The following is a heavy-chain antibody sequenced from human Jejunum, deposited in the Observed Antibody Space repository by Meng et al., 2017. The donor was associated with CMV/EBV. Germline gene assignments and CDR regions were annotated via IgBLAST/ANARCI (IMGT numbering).Heavy chain of an antibody. Sequence: SGGSFSNYYWSWIRQSPGKGLEWIGYLHSSGTTSYNPSLKSRVSMSFDTPNNRFSLKLTSVTAADTAVYYCARDRGNTYGYELAYWGQGTLVTVSS. CDR3: ARDRGNTYGYELAY. CDR2: LHSSGTT. D-gene: IGHD5-18*01. CDR1: GGSFSNYY. V-gene: IGHV4-59*01. J-gene: IGHJ4*02.